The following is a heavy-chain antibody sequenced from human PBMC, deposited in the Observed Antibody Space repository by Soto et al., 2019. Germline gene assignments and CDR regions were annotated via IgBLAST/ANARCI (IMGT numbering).Heavy chain of an antibody. CDR2: ISWNSGSI. J-gene: IGHJ3*02. V-gene: IGHV3-9*01. CDR3: AKDRKEYDYIWGSYRYGAFDI. CDR1: GFTFDDYA. D-gene: IGHD3-16*02. Sequence: GGSLRLSCAASGFTFDDYAMHWVRQAPGKGLEWVSGISWNSGSIGYADSVKGRFTISRDNAKNSLYLQMNSLRAEDTALYYCAKDRKEYDYIWGSYRYGAFDIWGQGTMVTVSS.